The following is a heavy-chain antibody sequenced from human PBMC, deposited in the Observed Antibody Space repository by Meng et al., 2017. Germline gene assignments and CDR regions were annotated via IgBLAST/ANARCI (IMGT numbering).Heavy chain of an antibody. V-gene: IGHV1-8*03. Sequence: ASVKVSCKASGYTFTSYDINWVRQATGQGLEWMGWMNPNSGNTGYAQKFQGRVTITRNTSISTAYMELSSLRSEDTAVYYCASGHSSGYYHDYWGQGTLVTVSS. CDR3: ASGHSSGYYHDY. CDR1: GYTFTSYD. D-gene: IGHD3-22*01. CDR2: MNPNSGNT. J-gene: IGHJ4*02.